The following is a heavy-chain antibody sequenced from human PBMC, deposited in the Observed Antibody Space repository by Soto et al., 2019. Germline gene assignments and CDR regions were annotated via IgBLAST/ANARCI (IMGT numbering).Heavy chain of an antibody. D-gene: IGHD2-15*01. CDR2: IYYTGST. J-gene: IGHJ5*02. CDR3: ARGSGSGGHWFDP. CDR1: GGSIRSGDYY. V-gene: IGHV4-30-4*01. Sequence: QVQLQESGPGLVKPSQTLSLTCTVSGGSIRSGDYYWSWIRQPPGKGLEWIGFIYYTGSTYYNPSLKSRVTISVDTSKNQFFLKLSSVTAADTAVYYCARGSGSGGHWFDPWGQGTLVTVSS.